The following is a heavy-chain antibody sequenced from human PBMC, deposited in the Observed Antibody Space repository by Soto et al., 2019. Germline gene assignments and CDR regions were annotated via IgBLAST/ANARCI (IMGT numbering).Heavy chain of an antibody. Sequence: EVQLLESGGGLVQPGGSLRLSCAASGFTFSNYAMDWVRQAPGKGLEWVSAISNSFSDGNTHYADSVKGRFTISRDNDMNSVFLEMNSLRAEDTAVYYCAKVFSPEGGNYFDHWGQGTLVTVSS. CDR1: GFTFSNYA. J-gene: IGHJ4*02. CDR3: AKVFSPEGGNYFDH. CDR2: ISNSFSDGNT. V-gene: IGHV3-23*01.